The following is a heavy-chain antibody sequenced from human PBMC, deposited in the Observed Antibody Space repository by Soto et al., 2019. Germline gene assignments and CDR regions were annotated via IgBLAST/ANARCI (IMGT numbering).Heavy chain of an antibody. CDR1: GGSISGGGYN. CDR3: ARDLGKVITPAT. Sequence: QVQLRDSGPGLVNPSHTLSLTCTVAGGSISGGGYNWSWIRQLPGKGLEWIGYIFTTEKTYNNPSLKSRVTISVDTSQNPCSLRLSSVTAADTALYYCARDLGKVITPATWGQGVLVTFSS. J-gene: IGHJ1*01. D-gene: IGHD7-27*01. CDR2: IFTTEKT. V-gene: IGHV4-31*03.